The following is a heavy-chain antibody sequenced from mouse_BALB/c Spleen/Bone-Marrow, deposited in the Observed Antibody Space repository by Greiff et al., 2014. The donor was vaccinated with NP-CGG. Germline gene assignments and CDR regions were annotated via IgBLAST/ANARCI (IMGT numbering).Heavy chain of an antibody. CDR3: SRHHRYAYYFDY. J-gene: IGHJ2*01. CDR2: IHPNSGNT. Sequence: QVQLQQSGSVLVRPGASVKLSCKASGYTFTNSWMHWAKQRPGQGLEWIGEIHPNSGNTNYNENFKGKATLTVDTSSTTAYVDLSSLTSEDSAVYYCSRHHRYAYYFDYWGQGTALTVSS. V-gene: IGHV1S130*01. D-gene: IGHD2-14*01. CDR1: GYTFTNSW.